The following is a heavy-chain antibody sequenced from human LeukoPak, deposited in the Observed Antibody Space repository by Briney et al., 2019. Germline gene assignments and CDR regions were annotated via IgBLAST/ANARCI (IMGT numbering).Heavy chain of an antibody. Sequence: PGRSLRLSCVVSAFTFSGYSMHWVRQASGKGLEWVAFISHDGSNKYCADSLKGRFTISRDNSKNTLFLQMNSLRPEDTAVYYCARVGYDYNWYDAFDIWGQGTMVTVSS. D-gene: IGHD1-1*01. V-gene: IGHV3-30*04. CDR3: ARVGYDYNWYDAFDI. J-gene: IGHJ3*02. CDR1: AFTFSGYS. CDR2: ISHDGSNK.